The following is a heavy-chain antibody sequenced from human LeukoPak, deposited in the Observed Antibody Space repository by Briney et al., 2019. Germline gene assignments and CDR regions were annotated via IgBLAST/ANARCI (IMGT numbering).Heavy chain of an antibody. CDR1: GGSISSYY. CDR2: IYYSGST. J-gene: IGHJ4*02. Sequence: SETLSLTCTVSGGSISSYYWSWIRQPPGRGLEWIGYIYYSGSTNYNPSLKSRVTISVDKSKNQFSLKLSSVTAADTAVYYCAKVSQTVAGFDYWGQGTLVTVSS. V-gene: IGHV4-59*12. D-gene: IGHD6-19*01. CDR3: AKVSQTVAGFDY.